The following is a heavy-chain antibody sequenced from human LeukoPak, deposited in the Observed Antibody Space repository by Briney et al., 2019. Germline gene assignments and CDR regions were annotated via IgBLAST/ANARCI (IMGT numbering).Heavy chain of an antibody. CDR2: INTEGSST. V-gene: IGHV3-74*01. CDR1: GFALIRYG. D-gene: IGHD2-21*02. CDR3: TRELPREVTLDY. J-gene: IGHJ4*01. Sequence: GGSLRLSCAASGFALIRYGMQWVPHAPGKALVWVSRINTEGSSTSYADSVKGRFTVSRDNAKNTLYLQVNSLRAEGTAVYFCTRELPREVTLDYWGQGTLVTVSS.